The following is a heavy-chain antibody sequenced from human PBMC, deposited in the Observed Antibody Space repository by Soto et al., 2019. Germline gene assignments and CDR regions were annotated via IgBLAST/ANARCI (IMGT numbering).Heavy chain of an antibody. J-gene: IGHJ4*02. CDR3: ARGSFYDFWSGYYTAFDY. CDR1: GYTFTSYG. V-gene: IGHV1-18*01. D-gene: IGHD3-3*01. CDR2: ISAYNGNP. Sequence: QVQLVQSGAEVKKPGASVKVSCKASGYTFTSYGISWVRQAPGQGLEWMGWISAYNGNPNYAQKLQGRVTMTTDTSTSTAYMEVRSLRSDDTAVYYCARGSFYDFWSGYYTAFDYWGQGPLVTVSS.